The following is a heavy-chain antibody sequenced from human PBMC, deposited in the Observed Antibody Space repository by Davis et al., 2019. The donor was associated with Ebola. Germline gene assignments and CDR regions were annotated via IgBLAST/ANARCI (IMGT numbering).Heavy chain of an antibody. Sequence: MPSETLSLTCTVSGGSISSYYWSWIRQPPGKGLEWIGYIYYSGSTNYNPSLKSRVTISVDTSKNQFSLKLSSVTAADTAVYYCVRWNFYSSSLDYWGQGTLVTVSS. CDR3: VRWNFYSSSLDY. J-gene: IGHJ4*02. D-gene: IGHD6-6*01. CDR1: GGSISSYY. CDR2: IYYSGST. V-gene: IGHV4-59*01.